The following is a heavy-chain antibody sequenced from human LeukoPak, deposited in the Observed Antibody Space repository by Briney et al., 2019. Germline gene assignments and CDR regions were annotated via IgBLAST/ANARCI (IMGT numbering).Heavy chain of an antibody. D-gene: IGHD1-26*01. Sequence: PSETLSLTCTVSGGSINSSSYYWGWIRQPPGKGLEWIGSIYYSGSTYYNPSLKSRVTISVDSSKNQFSLKLNSVTAADTAVFYCAMTSGSFDYFDCWGQGTLVTVSS. CDR3: AMTSGSFDYFDC. CDR2: IYYSGST. CDR1: GGSINSSSYY. J-gene: IGHJ4*02. V-gene: IGHV4-39*01.